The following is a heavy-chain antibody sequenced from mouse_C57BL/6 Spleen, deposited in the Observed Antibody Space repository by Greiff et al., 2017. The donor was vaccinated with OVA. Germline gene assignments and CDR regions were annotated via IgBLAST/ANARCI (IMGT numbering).Heavy chain of an antibody. CDR1: GFTFSSYA. V-gene: IGHV5-4*03. J-gene: IGHJ2*01. CDR2: ISDGGSYT. D-gene: IGHD4-1*01. CDR3: ARKAPLTGTGNYFDY. Sequence: DVKLQESGGGLVKPGGSLKLSCAASGFTFSSYAMSWVRQTPEKRLEWVATISDGGSYTYYPDNVKGRFTISRDNAKNNLYLQMSHLKSEDTAMYYCARKAPLTGTGNYFDYWGQGTTLTVSS.